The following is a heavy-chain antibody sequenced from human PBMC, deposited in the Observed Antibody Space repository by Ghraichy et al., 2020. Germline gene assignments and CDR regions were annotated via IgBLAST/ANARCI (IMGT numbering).Heavy chain of an antibody. V-gene: IGHV3-23*01. CDR1: GFTFSSYA. CDR3: AKGIEAGIYYYYYGMDV. Sequence: GGSLRLSCAASGFTFSSYAMSWVRQAPGKGLEWVSAISGSGGSTYYADSVKGRFTISRDNSKNTLYLQMNSLRAEDTAVYYCAKGIEAGIYYYYYGMDVWGQGTTVTVSS. D-gene: IGHD3-10*01. J-gene: IGHJ6*02. CDR2: ISGSGGST.